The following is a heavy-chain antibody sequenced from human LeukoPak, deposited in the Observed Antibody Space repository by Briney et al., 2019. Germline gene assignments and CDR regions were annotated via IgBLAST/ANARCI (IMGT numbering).Heavy chain of an antibody. CDR2: MNPNSGNT. CDR3: ARGSQIWFGELLVRNDAFDI. J-gene: IGHJ3*02. CDR1: GYTFTSYD. Sequence: GASVKVSCKASGYTFTSYDINWVRQATGQGLEWMGWMNPNSGNTGYAQKFQGRVTMTRSTSISTAYMELSSLRSEDTAVYYCARGSQIWFGELLVRNDAFDIWGQGTMVTVSS. D-gene: IGHD3-10*01. V-gene: IGHV1-8*01.